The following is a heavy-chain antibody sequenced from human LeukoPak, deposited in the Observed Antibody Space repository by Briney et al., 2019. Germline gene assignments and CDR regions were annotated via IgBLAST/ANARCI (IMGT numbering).Heavy chain of an antibody. CDR3: ARHVLPAPDVAQTDRFDY. D-gene: IGHD2-8*01. CDR2: IYYSGST. V-gene: IGHV4-39*01. CDR1: GGSISSSSYY. J-gene: IGHJ4*02. Sequence: SETLSLTCTVSGGSISSSSYYRGWIRQPPGKGLEWIGSIYYSGSTYYNPSLKSRVTISVDTSKNQFSLKLSSVTAADTAVYYCARHVLPAPDVAQTDRFDYWGQGTLVTVSS.